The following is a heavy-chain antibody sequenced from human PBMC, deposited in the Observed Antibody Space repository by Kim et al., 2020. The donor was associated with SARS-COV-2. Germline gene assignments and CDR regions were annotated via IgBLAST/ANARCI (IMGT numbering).Heavy chain of an antibody. J-gene: IGHJ4*01. Sequence: SETLSLTCAVYGGSFSGYYWSWIRQPPGKGLEWIGEINHSGSTNYNPSLKSRVTISVDTSKNQFSLKLSSVTAADTAVYYCARGRSGGYDFWSGYYHDY. CDR2: INHSGST. CDR1: GGSFSGYY. CDR3: ARGRSGGYDFWSGYYHDY. D-gene: IGHD3-3*01. V-gene: IGHV4-34*01.